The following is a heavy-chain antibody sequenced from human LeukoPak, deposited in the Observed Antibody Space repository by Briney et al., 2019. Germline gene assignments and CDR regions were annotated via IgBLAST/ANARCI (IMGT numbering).Heavy chain of an antibody. J-gene: IGHJ6*02. CDR1: GGTFSSYA. CDR2: IIPIFGTA. CDR3: ARRGERLVAEYYYYYGMDV. V-gene: IGHV1-69*13. D-gene: IGHD6-19*01. Sequence: GASVKVSCKASGGTFSSYAISWVRQAPGQGLEWVGGIIPIFGTANYAQKFQGRVTITADESTSTAYMELSSLRSEDTAVYYCARRGERLVAEYYYYYGMDVWGQGTTVTVSS.